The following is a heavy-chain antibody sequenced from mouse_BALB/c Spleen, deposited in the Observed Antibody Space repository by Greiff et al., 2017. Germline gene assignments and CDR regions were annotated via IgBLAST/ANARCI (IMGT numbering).Heavy chain of an antibody. CDR1: GFTFSSYG. V-gene: IGHV5-6*01. Sequence: EVKLVESGGDLVKPGGSLKLSCAASGFTFSSYGMSWVRQTPDKRLEWVATISSGGSYTYYPDSVKGRFTISRDNAKNTLYLQMSSLKSEDTAMYYCARHRGGNDGDAMDYWGQGTSVTVSS. CDR2: ISSGGSYT. J-gene: IGHJ4*01. CDR3: ARHRGGNDGDAMDY. D-gene: IGHD2-2*01.